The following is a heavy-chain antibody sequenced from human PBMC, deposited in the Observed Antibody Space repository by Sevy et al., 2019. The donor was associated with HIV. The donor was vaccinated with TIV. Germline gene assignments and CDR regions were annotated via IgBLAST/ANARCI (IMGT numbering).Heavy chain of an antibody. Sequence: GGYLRLSCAASGFTFSDYAMHWVRQAPGKGLEWVSIISYDGSNKYYTDSVKGRFTISRDNSKNTLYLQMNSLRPEDTAVYYCARDLTYYDLWSGPPPFDYWGQGTLVTVSS. CDR1: GFTFSDYA. V-gene: IGHV3-30-3*01. CDR2: ISYDGSNK. CDR3: ARDLTYYDLWSGPPPFDY. J-gene: IGHJ4*02. D-gene: IGHD3-3*01.